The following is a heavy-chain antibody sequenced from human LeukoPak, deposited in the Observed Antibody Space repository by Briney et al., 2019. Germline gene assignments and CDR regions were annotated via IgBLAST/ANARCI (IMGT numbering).Heavy chain of an antibody. J-gene: IGHJ4*02. V-gene: IGHV4-61*01. Sequence: SETLSLTCTVSGGSISSSSYYWSWIRQPPGKGLEWIAYIYYIGSANYNASSGSTNYNPSLKSRVTISMDTSKNQFSLKLTSVTAADTAVYYCARNRVATIYGNFDHWGQGTLVTVSS. CDR2: IYYIGSANYNASSGST. D-gene: IGHD5-12*01. CDR1: GGSISSSSYY. CDR3: ARNRVATIYGNFDH.